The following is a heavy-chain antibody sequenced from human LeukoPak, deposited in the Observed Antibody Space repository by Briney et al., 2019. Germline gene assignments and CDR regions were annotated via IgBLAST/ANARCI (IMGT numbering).Heavy chain of an antibody. J-gene: IGHJ3*02. CDR1: GFTFSSYW. CDR2: IKQDGSEK. D-gene: IGHD3-22*01. Sequence: SGGSLRLSCAASGFTFSSYWMSWVRQAPGKGLEWVANIKQDGSEKYYVDSVKGRFTISRDNAKNSLYLQVNSLRAEDTAVYYCARAGSMIVVVITTPADAFDIWGQGTMVTVSS. V-gene: IGHV3-7*01. CDR3: ARAGSMIVVVITTPADAFDI.